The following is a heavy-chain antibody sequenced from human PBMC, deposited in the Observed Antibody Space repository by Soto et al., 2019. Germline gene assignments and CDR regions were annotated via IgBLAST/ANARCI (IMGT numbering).Heavy chain of an antibody. CDR2: IYYSGST. D-gene: IGHD6-6*01. J-gene: IGHJ4*02. CDR3: ARGVERQLPDY. CDR1: GGSISSYY. V-gene: IGHV4-59*08. Sequence: SETLSLTCTVSGGSISSYYWSWIRQPPGKGLEWIGYIYYSGSTNYNPSLKSRVTISVDTSKNQFSLKLSSVTAADTAVYYCARGVERQLPDYWGQGTLVTVSS.